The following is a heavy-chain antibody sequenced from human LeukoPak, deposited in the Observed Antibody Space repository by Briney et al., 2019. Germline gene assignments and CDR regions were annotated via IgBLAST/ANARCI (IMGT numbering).Heavy chain of an antibody. Sequence: ASVKVSCKASGYTFTSYYMHWVRQAPGQGLEWMGIINPSGGNTSYAQKFQGRVTMTRDTSTSTVYMELSSLRSEDTAVYYCASGLPRRQWLVFNNWFDPWGQGTLVTVSS. D-gene: IGHD6-19*01. CDR3: ASGLPRRQWLVFNNWFDP. V-gene: IGHV1-46*01. CDR2: INPSGGNT. J-gene: IGHJ5*02. CDR1: GYTFTSYY.